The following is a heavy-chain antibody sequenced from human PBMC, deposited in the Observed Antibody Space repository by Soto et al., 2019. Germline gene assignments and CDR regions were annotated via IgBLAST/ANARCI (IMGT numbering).Heavy chain of an antibody. J-gene: IGHJ6*02. CDR3: TTLSITIFGVVLMEV. Sequence: GGSLRLSCAVSGFTFSSYAMSWVRQPPGKGLEWVSGLSDSGGSTYYADSVKGRFTISRDNSMNTLYLQMNSLKTEDTAVYYCTTLSITIFGVVLMEVWGQGTTVTVSS. D-gene: IGHD3-3*01. V-gene: IGHV3-23*01. CDR2: LSDSGGST. CDR1: GFTFSSYA.